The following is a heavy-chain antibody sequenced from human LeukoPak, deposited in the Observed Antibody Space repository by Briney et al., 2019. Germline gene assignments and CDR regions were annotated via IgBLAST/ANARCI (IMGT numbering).Heavy chain of an antibody. J-gene: IGHJ4*02. Sequence: SETLSLTCTVSGGSISSYYWSWIRQPAGKGLGWIGRIYTSGSTNYNPSLKSRVTMSVDTSKNQFSLKLSSVTAADTAVYYCAGREYSSSWYYPVKRPDPDFDYWGQGTLVTVSS. CDR3: AGREYSSSWYYPVKRPDPDFDY. V-gene: IGHV4-4*07. CDR1: GGSISSYY. D-gene: IGHD6-13*01. CDR2: IYTSGST.